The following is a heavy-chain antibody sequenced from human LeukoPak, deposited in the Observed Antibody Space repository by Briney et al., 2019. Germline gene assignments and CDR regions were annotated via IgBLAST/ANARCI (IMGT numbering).Heavy chain of an antibody. D-gene: IGHD5-12*01. J-gene: IGHJ6*03. CDR3: ARERGYDDDYYYYTMDV. Sequence: GGSLRLSCAASGFTFSTYSLIWLRQAPGKGLEWVSFISSSSSYIHYADSVRGRFTVSRDNAKNSLYLQMNSLRAEDTAVYYCARERGYDDDYYYYTMDVWGKGTTVTVSS. CDR1: GFTFSTYS. V-gene: IGHV3-21*01. CDR2: ISSSSSYI.